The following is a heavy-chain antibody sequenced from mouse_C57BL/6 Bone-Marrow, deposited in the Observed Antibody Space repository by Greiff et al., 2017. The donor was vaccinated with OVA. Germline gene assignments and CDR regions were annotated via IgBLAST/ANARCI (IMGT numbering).Heavy chain of an antibody. J-gene: IGHJ3*01. CDR3: ARGLGFAY. Sequence: VHVKQSGPELVKPGASVKISCKASGYTFTDYYMNWVKQSHGKSLEWIGDINPNNGGTSYNQKFKGKATLTVDKSSSTAYMELRSLTSEDSAVYYCARGLGFAYWGQGTLVTVSA. CDR1: GYTFTDYY. D-gene: IGHD4-1*01. CDR2: INPNNGGT. V-gene: IGHV1-26*01.